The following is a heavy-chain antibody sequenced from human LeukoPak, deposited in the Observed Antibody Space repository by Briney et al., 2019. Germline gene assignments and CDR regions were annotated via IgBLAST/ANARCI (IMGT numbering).Heavy chain of an antibody. CDR3: AREDYYGSGGLDY. CDR2: IYYSGST. D-gene: IGHD3-10*01. V-gene: IGHV4-59*01. CDR1: GGSISSYY. Sequence: SENLSLTRTVSGGSISSYYWSWIRQPPGKGLEWIGYIYYSGSTNYNPSLKSRVTISVDTSKSQFSLKLSSVTAADTAVYYCAREDYYGSGGLDYWGQGTLVTVSS. J-gene: IGHJ4*02.